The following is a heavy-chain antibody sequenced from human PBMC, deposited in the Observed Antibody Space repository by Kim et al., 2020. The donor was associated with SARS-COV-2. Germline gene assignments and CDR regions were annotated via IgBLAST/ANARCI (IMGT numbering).Heavy chain of an antibody. D-gene: IGHD3-22*01. Sequence: GGSLRLSCAVSGLTFSSHGMHWVRQAPGKGLEWLTFISSDGSNKYYAGSVKGRFTISRDNSKNMVSLEMRSLSVEDTAVYFCGTDPSDSWTKYGLDVWGHGTTVIVSS. J-gene: IGHJ6*02. V-gene: IGHV3-30*03. CDR2: ISSDGSNK. CDR3: GTDPSDSWTKYGLDV. CDR1: GLTFSSHG.